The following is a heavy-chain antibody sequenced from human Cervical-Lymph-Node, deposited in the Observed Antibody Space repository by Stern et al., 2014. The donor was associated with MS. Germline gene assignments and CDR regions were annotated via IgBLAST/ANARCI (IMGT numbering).Heavy chain of an antibody. J-gene: IGHJ6*02. CDR2: INGANGNT. CDR3: ARDKPVAVIYYYGMDV. CDR1: GYTFTTYA. V-gene: IGHV1-3*01. Sequence: QVQLMQSGAEVKKPGASVTVSCEASGYTFTTYAIHWVRQAPGQRLEWMGWINGANGNTKYSQKFQGRVTITRDTSASTAYMELSSLKSEDTAVYYCARDKPVAVIYYYGMDVWGQGTTVTVSS. D-gene: IGHD2-15*01.